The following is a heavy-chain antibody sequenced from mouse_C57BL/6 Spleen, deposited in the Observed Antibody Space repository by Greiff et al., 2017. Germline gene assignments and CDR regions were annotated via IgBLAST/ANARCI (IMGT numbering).Heavy chain of an antibody. J-gene: IGHJ3*01. Sequence: EVKLMESGGGLVKPGGSLKLSCAASGFTFSDYGMHWVRQAPEKGLEWVAYISSGSSTIYYADTVKGRFTISRDNAKNTLFLQMTSLRSEDTAMYYCARGDYDEGFAYWGQGTLVTVSA. CDR2: ISSGSSTI. D-gene: IGHD2-4*01. V-gene: IGHV5-17*01. CDR3: ARGDYDEGFAY. CDR1: GFTFSDYG.